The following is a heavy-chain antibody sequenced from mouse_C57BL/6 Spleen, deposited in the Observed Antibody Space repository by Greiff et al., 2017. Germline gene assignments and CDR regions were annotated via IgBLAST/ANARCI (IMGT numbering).Heavy chain of an antibody. CDR2: ISSGSSTI. D-gene: IGHD5-1*01. CDR1: GFTFSDYG. Sequence: EVKLMESGGGLVKPGGSLKLSCAASGFTFSDYGMHWVRQAPEKGLEWVAYISSGSSTIYYADTVKGRFTISRDNAKNTLCLQMTRLRAEDTAMDYCARRGKYLYAMDYWGQGTSVTVSS. V-gene: IGHV5-17*01. J-gene: IGHJ4*01. CDR3: ARRGKYLYAMDY.